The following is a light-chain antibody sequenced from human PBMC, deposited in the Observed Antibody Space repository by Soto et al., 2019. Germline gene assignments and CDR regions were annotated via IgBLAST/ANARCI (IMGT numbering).Light chain of an antibody. Sequence: EIVLTQSPGTLSFSPGERATLSGRAIQSVSSSYLAWYQQKPGQAPRLLIYGASTRATGIPARFSGSGSGTEFTLTISSLQSEDFAVYYCQQYNNWPPITFGQGTRLEIK. CDR3: QQYNNWPPIT. CDR2: GAS. CDR1: QSVSSSY. J-gene: IGKJ5*01. V-gene: IGKV3-15*01.